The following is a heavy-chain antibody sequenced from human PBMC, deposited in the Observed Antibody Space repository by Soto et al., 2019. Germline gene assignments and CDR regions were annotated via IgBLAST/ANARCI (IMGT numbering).Heavy chain of an antibody. J-gene: IGHJ6*02. D-gene: IGHD5-18*01. CDR2: IYSGGST. CDR1: GFTVSSNY. Sequence: GGSLRLSCAASGFTVSSNYMSWVRQAPGKGLEWVSVIYSGGSTYYADSVKGRFTISRDNSKNTLYLQMNSLRAEDTAVYYCARDPLTDTAIPWFPVRSRYGMDVWGQGTTVTVSS. V-gene: IGHV3-53*01. CDR3: ARDPLTDTAIPWFPVRSRYGMDV.